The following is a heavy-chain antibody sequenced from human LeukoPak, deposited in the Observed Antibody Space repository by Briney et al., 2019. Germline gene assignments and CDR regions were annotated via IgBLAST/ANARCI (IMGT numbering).Heavy chain of an antibody. D-gene: IGHD1-26*01. CDR2: ISGSGAST. CDR3: AYRIVGATTEDY. Sequence: GGSLRLSCAASGFTFSSHAMSWVRQAPGKGLEWVSAISGSGASTYYADSVKGRFTISRDNSKNTLYLQMNSLRAEDTAVYYCAYRIVGATTEDYWGQGTLVTVSS. J-gene: IGHJ4*02. CDR1: GFTFSSHA. V-gene: IGHV3-23*01.